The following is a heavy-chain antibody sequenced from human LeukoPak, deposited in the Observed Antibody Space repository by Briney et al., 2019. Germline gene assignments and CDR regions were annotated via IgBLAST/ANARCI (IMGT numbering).Heavy chain of an antibody. J-gene: IGHJ5*02. CDR1: GGSISSGGYY. CDR2: IYYSGST. V-gene: IGHV4-31*03. CDR3: ARGDRYCSSTSCSNWFDP. Sequence: SETLSLTCTVSGGSISSGGYYWSWIRQHPGKGLEWIGYIYYSGSTYYNPSLKSRVTISVDTSKNQFSLKLSSVTAADTAVYYCARGDRYCSSTSCSNWFDPWGQGIPVTVSS. D-gene: IGHD2-2*01.